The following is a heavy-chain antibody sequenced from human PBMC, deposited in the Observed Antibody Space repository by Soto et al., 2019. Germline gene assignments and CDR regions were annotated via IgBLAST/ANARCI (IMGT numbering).Heavy chain of an antibody. D-gene: IGHD6-13*01. V-gene: IGHV3-30-3*01. Sequence: GGSLRLSCAASGFTFSSYAMHWVRQAPGKGLEWVAVISYDGSNKYYADSVKGRFTISRDNSKNTLYLQMNSLRAEDTAVYYCARDRVYSSSWFDPWGQGTLVTVSS. CDR3: ARDRVYSSSWFDP. J-gene: IGHJ5*02. CDR2: ISYDGSNK. CDR1: GFTFSSYA.